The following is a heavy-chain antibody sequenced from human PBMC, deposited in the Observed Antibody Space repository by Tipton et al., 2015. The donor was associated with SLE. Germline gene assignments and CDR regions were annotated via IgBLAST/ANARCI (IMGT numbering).Heavy chain of an antibody. D-gene: IGHD4-23*01. Sequence: TLSLTCTVSGGSISSADYYWSWIRQHPGKGLEWIGYIYYTMSAYYNPSLKSRVIISLDTSKNHFSLKLSSVTAADTAVYYCARAVALGGNSYDAFDIWGQGTMVTVSS. CDR1: GGSISSADYY. CDR2: IYYTMSA. J-gene: IGHJ3*02. CDR3: ARAVALGGNSYDAFDI. V-gene: IGHV4-31*03.